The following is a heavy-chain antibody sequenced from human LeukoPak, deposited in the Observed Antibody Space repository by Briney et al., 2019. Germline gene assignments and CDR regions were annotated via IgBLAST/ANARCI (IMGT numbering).Heavy chain of an antibody. CDR1: GGSISSYY. CDR3: ASYTMANFDY. CDR2: IYYSGST. J-gene: IGHJ4*02. V-gene: IGHV4-59*01. D-gene: IGHD3-10*01. Sequence: SETLSLTCTVSGGSISSYYWSWIRQPPGKGLGWIGYIYYSGSTNYNPSLKSRVTISVDTSKNQFSLKLSSVTAADTAVYYCASYTMANFDYWGQGTLVTVSS.